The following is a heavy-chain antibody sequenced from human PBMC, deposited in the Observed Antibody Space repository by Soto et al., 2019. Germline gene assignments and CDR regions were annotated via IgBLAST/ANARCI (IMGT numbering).Heavy chain of an antibody. CDR1: GYTFTSYG. J-gene: IGHJ5*02. CDR2: ISAYNGNT. V-gene: IGHV1-18*01. Sequence: SVKVSCKASGYTFTSYGISWVRQAPGQGLEWMGWISAYNGNTNYAQKLQGRVTMTTDTSTSTAYMELRSLRSDDTAVYYCARDYAGYSAAAGRNWFDPWGQGTLVTVSS. CDR3: ARDYAGYSAAAGRNWFDP. D-gene: IGHD6-13*01.